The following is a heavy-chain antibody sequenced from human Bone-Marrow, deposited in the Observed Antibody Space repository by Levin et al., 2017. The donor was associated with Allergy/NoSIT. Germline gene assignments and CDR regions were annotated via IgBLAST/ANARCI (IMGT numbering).Heavy chain of an antibody. CDR3: ASLNFLDV. D-gene: IGHD1-20*01. V-gene: IGHV3-48*03. J-gene: IGHJ6*04. Sequence: GESLKISCVISGFTFINYEMNWVRQAPGKGLEWVSYISSGARNIYYANSVEGRFTVSRDDAKNSLFLQMNSLRADDTAVYYCASLNFLDVWGKGTSVTVSS. CDR1: GFTFINYE. CDR2: ISSGARNI.